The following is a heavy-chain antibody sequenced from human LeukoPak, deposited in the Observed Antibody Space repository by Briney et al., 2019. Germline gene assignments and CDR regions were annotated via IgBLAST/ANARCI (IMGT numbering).Heavy chain of an antibody. CDR1: GGSISSYY. CDR2: IYYSGST. D-gene: IGHD6-13*01. CDR3: ARSRYSSSYIDY. Sequence: PSETLSLTCTVSGGSISSYYWSWIRQPPGKGLEWIGYIYYSGSTNYNPSLKSRVTISVDTSKNQFSLKLSSVTAADTAVYYCARSRYSSSYIDYWGQGTLVTVSS. V-gene: IGHV4-59*08. J-gene: IGHJ4*02.